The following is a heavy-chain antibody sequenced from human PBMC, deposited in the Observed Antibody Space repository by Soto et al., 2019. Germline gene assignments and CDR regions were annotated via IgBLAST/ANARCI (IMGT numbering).Heavy chain of an antibody. Sequence: GGSLRLSCAASGFTFSSYAMSWVRQAPGKGLEWVSAISGSGGSTYYADSVKGRFTISRDNSKNTLYLQMNSLRAEDTAVYYCAKVSYYDSSGYYYDEYYFDYWGQGTLVTVSS. V-gene: IGHV3-23*01. J-gene: IGHJ4*02. CDR1: GFTFSSYA. D-gene: IGHD3-22*01. CDR2: ISGSGGST. CDR3: AKVSYYDSSGYYYDEYYFDY.